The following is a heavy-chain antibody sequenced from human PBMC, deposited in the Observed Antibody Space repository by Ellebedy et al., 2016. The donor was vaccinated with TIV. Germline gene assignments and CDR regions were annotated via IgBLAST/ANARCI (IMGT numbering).Heavy chain of an antibody. CDR3: ARLKEELLGVNWFDP. CDR1: GGSFSGYY. V-gene: IGHV4-34*01. D-gene: IGHD2-8*02. Sequence: MPSETLSLTCAVYGGSFSGYYWSWIRQPPGKGLEWIGEINHSGSTNYNPSLKSRVTISVDTSKNQFSLKLSSVTAADTAVYYCARLKEELLGVNWFDPWGQGTLVTVSS. J-gene: IGHJ5*02. CDR2: INHSGST.